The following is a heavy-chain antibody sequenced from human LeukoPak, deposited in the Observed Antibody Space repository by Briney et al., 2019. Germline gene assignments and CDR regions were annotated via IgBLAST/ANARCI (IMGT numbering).Heavy chain of an antibody. D-gene: IGHD2-8*01. J-gene: IGHJ5*02. CDR1: GYTFTGYY. Sequence: ASVKVSCKASGYTFTGYYMHWVRQAPGQGLEWMGWINPNSGGTNYAQKFQGRVTMTRDTSISTAYMELSRLRSDGTAVYYCARGQDIVLMVYDNWFDPWGQGTLVTVSS. CDR3: ARGQDIVLMVYDNWFDP. V-gene: IGHV1-2*02. CDR2: INPNSGGT.